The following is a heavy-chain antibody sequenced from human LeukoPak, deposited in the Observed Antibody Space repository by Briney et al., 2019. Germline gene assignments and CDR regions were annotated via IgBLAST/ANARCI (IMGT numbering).Heavy chain of an antibody. CDR3: ARRKYCSGGSCYAGAFDI. CDR1: GYTFTSYG. V-gene: IGHV1-8*02. Sequence: ASVKVSCKASGYTFTSYGINWVRQATGQGLEWMGWMNPNSGNTGYAQKFQGRVTMTRNTSISTAYMELSSLRSEDTAVYYCARRKYCSGGSCYAGAFDIWGQGAMVTVSS. J-gene: IGHJ3*02. CDR2: MNPNSGNT. D-gene: IGHD2-15*01.